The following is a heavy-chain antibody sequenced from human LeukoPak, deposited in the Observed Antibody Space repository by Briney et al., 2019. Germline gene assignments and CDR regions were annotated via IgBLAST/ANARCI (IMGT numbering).Heavy chain of an antibody. Sequence: PSETLSLTCAVYGGSFSGYYWSWIRQPPGKGLEWIGEINQSGSTNYNPSLKSRVTISVDTSKNQFSLKLSSVTAADTAVYYCARSSRVPDSKDIVVVPAGVDTAMESVKGMDVWGQGTTVTVSS. CDR3: ARSSRVPDSKDIVVVPAGVDTAMESVKGMDV. CDR2: INQSGST. CDR1: GGSFSGYY. V-gene: IGHV4-34*01. J-gene: IGHJ6*02. D-gene: IGHD2-2*01.